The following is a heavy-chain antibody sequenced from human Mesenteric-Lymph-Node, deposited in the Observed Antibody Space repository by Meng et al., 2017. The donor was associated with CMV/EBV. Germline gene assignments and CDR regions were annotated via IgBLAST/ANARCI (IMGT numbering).Heavy chain of an antibody. Sequence: INWLRQAPGPGLEWMGWINPNVGGTNFAQKFQGRVTMTTDTSISTGYMELSRLRSDDTAVYYCARDPDYNLLTGYYTFKGEQYFQHWGQGTLVTVSS. D-gene: IGHD3-9*01. CDR2: INPNVGGT. J-gene: IGHJ1*01. V-gene: IGHV1-2*02. CDR3: ARDPDYNLLTGYYTFKGEQYFQH.